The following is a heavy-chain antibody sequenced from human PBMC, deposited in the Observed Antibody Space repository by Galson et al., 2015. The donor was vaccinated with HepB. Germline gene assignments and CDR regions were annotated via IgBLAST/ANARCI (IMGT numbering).Heavy chain of an antibody. CDR1: GGTFSSYA. CDR2: IIPIFGTA. J-gene: IGHJ4*02. D-gene: IGHD1-26*01. CDR3: ASDRYSGSYAVGY. V-gene: IGHV1-69*13. Sequence: SVKVSCKASGGTFSSYAISWVRQAPGQGLEWMGGIIPIFGTANYAQKFQGRVTITADESTSTAYMELSSLRSEDTAVYYCASDRYSGSYAVGYWGQGTLVTVSS.